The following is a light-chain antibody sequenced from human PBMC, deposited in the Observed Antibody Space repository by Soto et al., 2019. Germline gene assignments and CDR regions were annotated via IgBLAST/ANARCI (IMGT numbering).Light chain of an antibody. CDR3: MQTTHWPYT. V-gene: IGKV2-30*01. J-gene: IGKJ2*01. CDR1: QSLVSSDGNTY. CDR2: KVS. Sequence: DVVMTQSPLSLPVTLGQPASISCRSSQSLVSSDGNTYLSWFHQTPVQSPRRLIYKVSNRDSGVPDRFSGSGSGTDFTLKVSRVEAEDVGVYHCMQTTHWPYTFGQGTKVDIK.